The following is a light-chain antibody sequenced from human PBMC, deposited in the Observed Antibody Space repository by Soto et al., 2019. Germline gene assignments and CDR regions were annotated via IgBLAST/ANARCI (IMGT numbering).Light chain of an antibody. V-gene: IGLV1-40*01. J-gene: IGLJ1*01. CDR3: QSYDSSLRV. CDR1: SSNIGAGYD. Sequence: QSVLTQPPSVSGAPGQRVTISCTGSSSNIGAGYDVHWYQQLPGTAPKLLIYGNSNRPSGVPDRFSGSKSGTSAFLAITGLQAEDEADYYCQSYDSSLRVFGTGT. CDR2: GNS.